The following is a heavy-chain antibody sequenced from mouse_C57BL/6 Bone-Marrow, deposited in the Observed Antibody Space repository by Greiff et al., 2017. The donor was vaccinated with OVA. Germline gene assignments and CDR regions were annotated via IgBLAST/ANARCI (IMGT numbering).Heavy chain of an antibody. Sequence: LVESGGGLVKPGGSLKLSCAASGFTFSSYTMSWVRQTPEKRLEWVATISGGGGNTYYPDSVKGRFTISRDNAKNTLYLQMSSLRSEDTALYYCARQGSAWFAYWGQGTLVTVSA. CDR3: ARQGSAWFAY. CDR1: GFTFSSYT. J-gene: IGHJ3*01. V-gene: IGHV5-9*01. CDR2: ISGGGGNT. D-gene: IGHD3-1*01.